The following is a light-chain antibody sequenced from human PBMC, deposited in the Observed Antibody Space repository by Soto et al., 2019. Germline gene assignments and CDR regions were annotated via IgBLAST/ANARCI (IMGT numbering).Light chain of an antibody. J-gene: IGKJ1*01. V-gene: IGKV3-20*01. Sequence: DIVLTQSPGTLSLSPGEGATLSCRASQSVSSNYLAWYQQKPGQAPRLLIYGASSRATDIPDRFSGSGSGTDFTLTISRLEPEDFAVYYCQQYGDTPRTFDQGTTVEIK. CDR2: GAS. CDR3: QQYGDTPRT. CDR1: QSVSSNY.